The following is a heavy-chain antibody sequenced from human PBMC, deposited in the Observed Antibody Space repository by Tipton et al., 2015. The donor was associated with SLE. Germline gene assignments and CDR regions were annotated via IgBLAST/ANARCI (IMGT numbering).Heavy chain of an antibody. J-gene: IGHJ4*02. V-gene: IGHV4-59*11. CDR3: ARTGVSVWYKYFDY. Sequence: TLSLTCTVSGGSISSHYWSWIRQPPGKGLEWIGYIYYTGGPNYNLSLKSRVTISIDTSKNQFSLKLNSVTAADTAVYYCARTGVSVWYKYFDYWGQGTLVTVSS. D-gene: IGHD6-19*01. CDR2: IYYTGGP. CDR1: GGSISSHY.